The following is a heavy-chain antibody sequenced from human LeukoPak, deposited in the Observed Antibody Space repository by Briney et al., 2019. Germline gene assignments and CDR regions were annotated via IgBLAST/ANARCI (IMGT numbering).Heavy chain of an antibody. V-gene: IGHV4-39*07. CDR1: GGSISSSSSY. CDR2: IYYSGST. Sequence: SETLSLTCTVHGGSISSSSSYWGWIRQPPGRGLEWFGSIYYSGSTYYNPSLKSRVTISVDTSKNQFSLKLSSVTAADTAVYYCARVDSSGWYRVPNWGQGTLVTVSS. J-gene: IGHJ4*02. CDR3: ARVDSSGWYRVPN. D-gene: IGHD6-19*01.